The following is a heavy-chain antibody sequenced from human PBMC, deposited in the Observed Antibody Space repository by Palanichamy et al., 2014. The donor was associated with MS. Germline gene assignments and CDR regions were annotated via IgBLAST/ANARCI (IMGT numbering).Heavy chain of an antibody. CDR1: GFTFTSFW. CDR3: ARIPSEPGPFDY. V-gene: IGHV5-10-1*03. CDR2: IDPRDSYT. Sequence: EVQLVQSGADVKKPGVSLRISCQGSGFTFTSFWINWVRQMPGGGLEWMGRIDPRDSYTQYSPSFEGHISLSVDNSISTAYLQWSSLKASDTAIYYCARIPSEPGPFDYWGQGTQVIVSS. J-gene: IGHJ4*02. D-gene: IGHD1-14*01.